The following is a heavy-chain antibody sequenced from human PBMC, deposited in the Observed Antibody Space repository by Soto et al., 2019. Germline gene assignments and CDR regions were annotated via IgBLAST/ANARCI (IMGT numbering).Heavy chain of an antibody. CDR3: ARDLVSYYYDSSGYYPFDY. CDR2: ISAYNGNT. V-gene: IGHV1-18*01. D-gene: IGHD3-22*01. Sequence: ASVKVSCKASGYTFTSYGISWVRQAPGQGLEWMGWISAYNGNTNYAQKLQGRVTMTTDTSTSTAYMELRSLRSDDTAVYYCARDLVSYYYDSSGYYPFDYWGQGTLVTVSS. J-gene: IGHJ4*02. CDR1: GYTFTSYG.